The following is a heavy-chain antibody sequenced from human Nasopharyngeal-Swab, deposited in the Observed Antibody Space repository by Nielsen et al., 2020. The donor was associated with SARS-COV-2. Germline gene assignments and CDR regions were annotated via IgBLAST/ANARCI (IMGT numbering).Heavy chain of an antibody. D-gene: IGHD2-15*01. CDR2: VSDSGITT. CDR1: GFNFRSYE. V-gene: IGHV3-48*03. J-gene: IGHJ6*02. CDR3: ARLGYCSGGNCYPGNYYYSMDV. Sequence: GGSLRLSCAGSGFNFRSYEINWVRQAPGKGLEWLAYVSDSGITTYYADSVKGRFTISRDHAKDSLFLQMNNLRVEDSAVYYCARLGYCSGGNCYPGNYYYSMDVWGRGTTVTVSS.